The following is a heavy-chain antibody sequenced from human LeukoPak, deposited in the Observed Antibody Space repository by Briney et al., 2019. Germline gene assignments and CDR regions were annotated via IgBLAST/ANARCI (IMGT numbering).Heavy chain of an antibody. Sequence: GGSLRLSCAASGFTFDDYAMHWVRQAPGKGLEWVSGISWNSGSIGYADSVKGRFTISRDNAKNSLYLQMNSLGAEDTALYYCAKDDYDILTGSGGFDYWGQGTLVTVSS. J-gene: IGHJ4*02. CDR3: AKDDYDILTGSGGFDY. CDR1: GFTFDDYA. D-gene: IGHD3-9*01. CDR2: ISWNSGSI. V-gene: IGHV3-9*01.